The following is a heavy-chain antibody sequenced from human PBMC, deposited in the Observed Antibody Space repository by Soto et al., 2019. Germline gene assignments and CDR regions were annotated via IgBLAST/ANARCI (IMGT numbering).Heavy chain of an antibody. V-gene: IGHV5-51*01. Sequence: GESLKISCKGSGYSFTSYWIGWVRQMPGKGLEWMGIIYPGDSDTRYSPSFQGQVTISADKSISTAYLQWSSLKASDTAMYYCARLRRGGMVRGMIDAFDIWGQGTMVTVSS. J-gene: IGHJ3*02. D-gene: IGHD3-10*01. CDR3: ARLRRGGMVRGMIDAFDI. CDR2: IYPGDSDT. CDR1: GYSFTSYW.